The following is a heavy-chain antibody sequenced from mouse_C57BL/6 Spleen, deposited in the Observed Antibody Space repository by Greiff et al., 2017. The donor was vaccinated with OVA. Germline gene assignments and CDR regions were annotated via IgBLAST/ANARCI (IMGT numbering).Heavy chain of an antibody. CDR2: ILPGSGST. CDR1: GYTFTGYW. CDR3: ARTSSGASFAY. V-gene: IGHV1-9*01. J-gene: IGHJ3*01. D-gene: IGHD4-1*01. Sequence: QVQLQQSGAELMKPGASVKLSCKASGYTFTGYWIEWVKQRPGHGLEWIGEILPGSGSTNYNEKFTGKATFTAETSSNTAFMQLSSLPTEYSSIYCCARTSSGASFAYWGQGTLVTVSA.